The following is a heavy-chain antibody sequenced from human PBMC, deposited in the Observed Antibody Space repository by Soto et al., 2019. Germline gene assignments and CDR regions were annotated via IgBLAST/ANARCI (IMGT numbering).Heavy chain of an antibody. CDR1: GYTFTRYN. D-gene: IGHD2-15*01. CDR3: ARVRGGGSEYFFDY. J-gene: IGHJ4*02. V-gene: IGHV1-46*01. Sequence: ASVKVSCKASGYTFTRYNVHWVRQAPGQGLEWMAIINPSGGTTYYVQKFEGRVTLTADTSTSTVYMELSSLRSDDTAVYYCARVRGGGSEYFFDYWGQGTLVTVSS. CDR2: INPSGGTT.